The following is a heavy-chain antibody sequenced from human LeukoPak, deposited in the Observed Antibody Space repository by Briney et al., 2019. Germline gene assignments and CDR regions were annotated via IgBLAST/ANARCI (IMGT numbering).Heavy chain of an antibody. CDR2: IYYSGST. V-gene: IGHV4-59*01. Sequence: PSETQSLTCTVSGGSISSYYWSWIRQPPGKGLEWIGYIYYSGSTNYNPSLKSRVTISVDTSKNQFSLKLSSVTAADTAVYYCAREGARYSFDYWGQGTLVTVSS. D-gene: IGHD3-9*01. CDR1: GGSISSYY. CDR3: AREGARYSFDY. J-gene: IGHJ4*02.